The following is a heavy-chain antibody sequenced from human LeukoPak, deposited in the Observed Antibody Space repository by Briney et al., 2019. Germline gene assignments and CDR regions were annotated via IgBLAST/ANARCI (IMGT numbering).Heavy chain of an antibody. CDR2: IYHSGST. D-gene: IGHD1-20*01. V-gene: IGHV4-38-2*02. J-gene: IGHJ4*02. CDR3: ARIGNWNHFDY. CDR1: GYSISSGYY. Sequence: SETLSLTCTVSGYSISSGYYWGWIRQPPGKGLEWIGSIYHSGSTYYNPSPKSRVTISVDTSKNQFSLKLSSVTAADTAVYYCARIGNWNHFDYWGQGTLVTVSS.